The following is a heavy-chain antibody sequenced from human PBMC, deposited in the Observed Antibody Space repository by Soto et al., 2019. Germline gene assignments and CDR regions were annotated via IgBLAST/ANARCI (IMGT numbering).Heavy chain of an antibody. CDR3: ASTSRRYYSDYYYGMDV. CDR2: IYTSGST. V-gene: IGHV4-4*07. CDR1: GGSISSYY. D-gene: IGHD4-4*01. Sequence: KSSETLSLTCTVSGGSISSYYWSWIRQPAGKGLEWIGRIYTSGSTNYNPSLKSRVTMSVDTSKNQFSLKLSSVTAADTAVYYCASTSRRYYSDYYYGMDVWGQGTTVTVSS. J-gene: IGHJ6*02.